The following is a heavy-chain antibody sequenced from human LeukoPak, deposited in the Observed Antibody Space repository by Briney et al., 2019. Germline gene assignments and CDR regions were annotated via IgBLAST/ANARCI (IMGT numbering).Heavy chain of an antibody. V-gene: IGHV4-34*01. CDR2: INHSGTT. D-gene: IGHD3-9*01. CDR3: ARDVLRYFDPGRRVYYFDY. J-gene: IGHJ4*02. Sequence: SETLSLTCAVYGGSFSGYYWSWIRQPPGKVLEWIGEINHSGTTNYNPSLKSRVTISVDTSKNQFSLKLSSVTAADTAVYYCARDVLRYFDPGRRVYYFDYWGQGTLVTVSS. CDR1: GGSFSGYY.